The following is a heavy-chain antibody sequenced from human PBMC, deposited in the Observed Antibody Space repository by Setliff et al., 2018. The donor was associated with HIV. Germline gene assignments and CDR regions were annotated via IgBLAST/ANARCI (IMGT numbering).Heavy chain of an antibody. CDR2: ISGNSDHI. Sequence: GGSLRLSCAASRFTFSYYNMYWLRQAPGEGLEWVSSISGNSDHIYYADSVKGRFTISRDNAKNSLYLQMNSLRAEDTALYYCARGYSTNWLAAFDIWGQGTMVT. D-gene: IGHD6-13*01. J-gene: IGHJ3*02. V-gene: IGHV3-21*01. CDR3: ARGYSTNWLAAFDI. CDR1: RFTFSYYN.